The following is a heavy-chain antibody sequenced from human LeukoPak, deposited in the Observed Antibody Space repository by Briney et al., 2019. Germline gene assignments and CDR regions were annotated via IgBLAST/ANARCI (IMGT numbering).Heavy chain of an antibody. J-gene: IGHJ3*02. V-gene: IGHV1-69*10. D-gene: IGHD3-22*01. Sequence: GASVKVSCKASGGTFSSYAISWVRQAPGQGLEWMGGIIPIFGIANYAQKFQDRVTITADKTTGTAYMELSSLRSEDTAVYYCARDLNQYYDSSGLWVRDTEDAFDIWGQGTMVTVSS. CDR2: IIPIFGIA. CDR3: ARDLNQYYDSSGLWVRDTEDAFDI. CDR1: GGTFSSYA.